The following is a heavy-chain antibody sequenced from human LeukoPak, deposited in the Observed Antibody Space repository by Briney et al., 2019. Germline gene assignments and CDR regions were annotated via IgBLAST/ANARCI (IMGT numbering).Heavy chain of an antibody. CDR3: AREARSSGWYYYFDY. V-gene: IGHV3-66*01. Sequence: PGGSLRLSCAASGFTVSSNYMSWVRQAPGKGLEWVSVIYSGGSTYYADSVKGRFTISRDNSKNTLYLQMNSLRAEDTAVYYCAREARSSGWYYYFDYWGQGTLVTVSS. CDR2: IYSGGST. D-gene: IGHD6-19*01. CDR1: GFTVSSNY. J-gene: IGHJ4*02.